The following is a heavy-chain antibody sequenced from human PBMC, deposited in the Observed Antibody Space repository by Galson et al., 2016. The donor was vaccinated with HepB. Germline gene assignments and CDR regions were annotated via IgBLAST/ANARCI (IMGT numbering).Heavy chain of an antibody. CDR1: GFTFSDYY. CDR2: ISSSSSYT. D-gene: IGHD4-23*01. Sequence: SLRLSCAASGFTFSDYYMSWIRQAPGKGLECVSYISSSSSYTNYAESVKGRFTISRDNAKNSLYLQMNSLRAEDTAVYYCARAQTTVVTYIDNWGQGTLVTVSS. CDR3: ARAQTTVVTYIDN. V-gene: IGHV3-11*06. J-gene: IGHJ4*02.